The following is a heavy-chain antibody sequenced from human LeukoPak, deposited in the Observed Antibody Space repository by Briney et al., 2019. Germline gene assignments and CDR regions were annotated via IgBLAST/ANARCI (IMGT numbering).Heavy chain of an antibody. Sequence: SETLSLTCAVSGGSISSGGYSWSWIRQPPGKGLEWIGYIYHSGSTYYNPSLKSRVTISVDRSKNQFSLKLSSVTAADTAVYYCARATYYYDSSGYSSSFDYWGQGTLVTVSS. CDR1: GGSISSGGYS. J-gene: IGHJ4*02. D-gene: IGHD3-22*01. V-gene: IGHV4-30-2*01. CDR2: IYHSGST. CDR3: ARATYYYDSSGYSSSFDY.